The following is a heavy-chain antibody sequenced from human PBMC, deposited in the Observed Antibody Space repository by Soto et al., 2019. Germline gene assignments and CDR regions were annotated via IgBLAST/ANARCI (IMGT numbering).Heavy chain of an antibody. D-gene: IGHD5-18*01. CDR1: GGSFSGYY. V-gene: IGHV4-59*01. J-gene: IGHJ4*02. Sequence: SETLSLTCAVYGGSFSGYYWSWIRQPPGKGLEWIGYIYYSGSTNYNPSLKSRVTISVDTSKNQFSLKLSSVTAADTAVYYCGRDRDTAMVVRGYWGQGTLVTVSS. CDR2: IYYSGST. CDR3: GRDRDTAMVVRGY.